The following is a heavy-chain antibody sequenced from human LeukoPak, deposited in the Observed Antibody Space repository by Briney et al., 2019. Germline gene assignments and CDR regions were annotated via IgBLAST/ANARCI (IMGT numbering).Heavy chain of an antibody. Sequence: SETLSLTCVADGGSFSGYYWSWIRQPPGKGPEWIGQTNHSGSTDYNPSLKSRVTMSVDTSKNQFSLRLSSLTAADTAVYYCARRDSGWYGGDFDYWGQGTLVTVSS. J-gene: IGHJ4*02. V-gene: IGHV4-34*01. CDR3: ARRDSGWYGGDFDY. CDR1: GGSFSGYY. D-gene: IGHD6-13*01. CDR2: TNHSGST.